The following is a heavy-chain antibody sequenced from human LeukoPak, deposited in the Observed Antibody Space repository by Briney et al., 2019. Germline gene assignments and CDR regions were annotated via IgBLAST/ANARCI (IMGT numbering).Heavy chain of an antibody. CDR1: GYSISSGYY. D-gene: IGHD6-13*01. V-gene: IGHV4-38-2*01. CDR3: ARHADSSSWYAY. J-gene: IGHJ4*02. Sequence: SETLSLTCAVSGYSISSGYYWGWIRQPPGKGLEWIGSIYHSGSTYYNPSLKSRVTISVDTSKNQFSLKLSSVTAADTAVYYCARHADSSSWYAYWSQGTLVTVSS. CDR2: IYHSGST.